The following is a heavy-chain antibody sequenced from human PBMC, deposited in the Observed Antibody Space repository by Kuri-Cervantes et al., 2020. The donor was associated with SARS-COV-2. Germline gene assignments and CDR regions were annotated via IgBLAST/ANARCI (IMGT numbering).Heavy chain of an antibody. CDR3: ARQAIVLMVYATTFDY. CDR2: IYTSGST. J-gene: IGHJ4*02. V-gene: IGHV4-4*07. Sequence: GSLRLSCTVSGGSISSYYWSWIRQPAGKGLEWIGRIYTSGSTNYNPSLKSRVTMSVDTSKNQFSLKLSSVTAADTAVYCCARQAIVLMVYATTFDYWGQGTLVTVSS. D-gene: IGHD2-8*01. CDR1: GGSISSYY.